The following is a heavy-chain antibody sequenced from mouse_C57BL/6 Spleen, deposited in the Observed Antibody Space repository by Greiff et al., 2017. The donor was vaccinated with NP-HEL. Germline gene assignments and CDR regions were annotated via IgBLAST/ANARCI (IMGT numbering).Heavy chain of an antibody. D-gene: IGHD2-4*01. CDR2: INPSNGGT. J-gene: IGHJ3*01. Sequence: QVQLQQPGTELVKPGASVKLSCKASGYTFTSYWMHWVKQRPGQGLEWIGNINPSNGGTNYNEKFKSKATLTVDKSSSTAYMQLSSLTSEDSAVYYCARSRIYYDYDGGAWFAYWGQGTLVTVSA. CDR3: ARSRIYYDYDGGAWFAY. CDR1: GYTFTSYW. V-gene: IGHV1-53*01.